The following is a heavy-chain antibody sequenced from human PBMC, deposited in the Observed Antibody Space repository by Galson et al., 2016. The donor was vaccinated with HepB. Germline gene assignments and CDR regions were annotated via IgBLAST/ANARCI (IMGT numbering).Heavy chain of an antibody. CDR2: ISGSGGST. V-gene: IGHV3-23*01. D-gene: IGHD2-2*01. CDR1: GFTFINYA. CDR3: ANCRSSDSTSCPNY. J-gene: IGHJ4*02. Sequence: SLRLSCAASGFTFINYAMTWVRQAPGKGLEWVSSISGSGGSTYYADSVKGRFTISRDNSKNTLYLQMNSLRAEDTALYFCANCRSSDSTSCPNYWGQGTLVTVSS.